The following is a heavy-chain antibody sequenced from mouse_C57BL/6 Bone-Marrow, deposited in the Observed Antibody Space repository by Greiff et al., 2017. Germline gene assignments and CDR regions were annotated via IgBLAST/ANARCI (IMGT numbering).Heavy chain of an antibody. D-gene: IGHD1-1*01. Sequence: QVQLKESGPGLVQPSQSLSITCTVSGFSLTSYGVHWVRQSPGKGLEWLGVIWRGGSTDYNAAFMSRLSITKDNSTSQVFFKMNSLQADDTAIYYCAKAGHYDGSSPGVWGTGTTVTVSS. V-gene: IGHV2-5*01. J-gene: IGHJ1*03. CDR2: IWRGGST. CDR1: GFSLTSYG. CDR3: AKAGHYDGSSPGV.